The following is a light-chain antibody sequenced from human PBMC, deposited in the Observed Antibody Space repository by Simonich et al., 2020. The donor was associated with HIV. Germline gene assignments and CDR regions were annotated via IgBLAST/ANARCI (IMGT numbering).Light chain of an antibody. CDR1: QGISHS. Sequence: DIQMTQSPSSLSASVGDRVTVTCRASQGISHSLAWYQQKPGKAPKLLLYAASRLESGGPSRFSGSGSGTDYTLTISSLQPEDFATYYCQQSFSTPWTFGQGTTVDIK. V-gene: IGKV1-NL1*01. CDR2: AAS. J-gene: IGKJ1*01. CDR3: QQSFSTPWT.